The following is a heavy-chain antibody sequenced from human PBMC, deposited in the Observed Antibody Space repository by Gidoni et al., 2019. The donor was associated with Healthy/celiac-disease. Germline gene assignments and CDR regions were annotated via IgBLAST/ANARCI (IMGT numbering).Heavy chain of an antibody. Sequence: EVQPVESGGGSVQAGGSLRRTCAASWFPFSRYDMHWFRQATGKDLEWVSAIGTAGDTYYPGSVKGRFTISRENAKNSLYLQMNSLRAGDTAVYYWARTGGYYSEGGYYYYYGMDVWGQGTTVTVSS. D-gene: IGHD3-22*01. V-gene: IGHV3-13*01. J-gene: IGHJ6*02. CDR1: WFPFSRYD. CDR2: IGTAGDT. CDR3: ARTGGYYSEGGYYYYYGMDV.